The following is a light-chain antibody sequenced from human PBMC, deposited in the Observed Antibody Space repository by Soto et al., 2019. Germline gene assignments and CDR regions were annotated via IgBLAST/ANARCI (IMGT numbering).Light chain of an antibody. CDR1: QSVSGH. V-gene: IGKV3-15*01. CDR3: QHYDNWPHT. CDR2: GAS. Sequence: EIVMTQSPATLSVSPGERATLSCRASQSVSGHLAWYQQKPGQAPRLLIYGASTRATDIPARFSGSGSGTEFTLTVSSLQSEDFAVYYCQHYDNWPHTLGQGTKLDIK. J-gene: IGKJ2*01.